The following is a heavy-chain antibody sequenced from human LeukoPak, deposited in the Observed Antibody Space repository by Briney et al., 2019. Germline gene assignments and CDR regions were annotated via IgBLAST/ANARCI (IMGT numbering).Heavy chain of an antibody. CDR1: GFTFSSYA. CDR3: AKGVTGYSSSWSSYYYYGMDV. V-gene: IGHV3-23*01. J-gene: IGHJ6*02. D-gene: IGHD6-13*01. Sequence: GSLRLSCAAPGFTFSSYAMSWVRQAPGKGLEWVSAIRGSGGSTYYADSVKGRFTISRDNSKNTLYLQMNSLRAEDTAVYYCAKGVTGYSSSWSSYYYYGMDVWGQGTTVTVSS. CDR2: IRGSGGST.